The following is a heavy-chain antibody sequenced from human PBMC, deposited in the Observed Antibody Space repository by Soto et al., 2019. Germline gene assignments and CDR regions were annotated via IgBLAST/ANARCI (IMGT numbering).Heavy chain of an antibody. V-gene: IGHV2-5*02. CDR2: IYWDDDK. Sequence: QITLKESGPTLVKPTQTLTLTCTVSGFSLSTSGAGVGWIRQPPGKALEWLALIYWDDDKRYSPSLKSRLTITKDTSKNQVVLTMTNMDPVDTATYYCAHRMVTYCSGGSCPSPGFDYWGQGTLVTVSS. J-gene: IGHJ4*02. CDR3: AHRMVTYCSGGSCPSPGFDY. D-gene: IGHD2-15*01. CDR1: GFSLSTSGAG.